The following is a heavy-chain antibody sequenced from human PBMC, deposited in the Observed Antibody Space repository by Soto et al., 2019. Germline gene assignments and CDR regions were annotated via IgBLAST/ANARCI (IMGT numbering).Heavy chain of an antibody. CDR2: ISYDGSNK. CDR1: GFTFSSYG. CDR3: AKLGYCSSTSCYCLPYYHYGMYF. J-gene: IGHJ6*02. Sequence: GGSLRLSCAASGFTFSSYGMHWVRQAPGKGLEWVAVISYDGSNKYYADSVKGRFTISRDNSKNTLYLQMNSLRAEDTAVYYCAKLGYCSSTSCYCLPYYHYGMYFWGQGTTVPVSS. V-gene: IGHV3-30*18. D-gene: IGHD2-2*01.